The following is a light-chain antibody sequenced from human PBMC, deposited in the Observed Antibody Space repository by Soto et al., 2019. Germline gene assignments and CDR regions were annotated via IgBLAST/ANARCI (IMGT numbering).Light chain of an antibody. CDR2: AAS. V-gene: IGKV1-8*01. Sequence: IQMTQSPSSLSASVGDRVTITCRASQGISSYLAWYQQKPGKAPKLLIYAASTLQSGVPSRFSGSGSGTDFTLTISCLQSEDFATYYSQQYHSYPWTFGQGTKVDIK. CDR3: QQYHSYPWT. J-gene: IGKJ1*01. CDR1: QGISSY.